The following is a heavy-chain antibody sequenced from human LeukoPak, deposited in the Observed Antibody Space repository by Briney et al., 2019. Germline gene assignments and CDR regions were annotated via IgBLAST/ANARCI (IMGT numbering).Heavy chain of an antibody. D-gene: IGHD3-22*01. V-gene: IGHV3-9*01. CDR1: GFTFSSYE. J-gene: IGHJ4*02. Sequence: GGSLRLSCAASGFTFSSYEMNWVRQAPGKGLEWVSGISWNSGSIGYADSVKGRFTISRDNAKNSLYLQMNSLRAEDTALYYCAKSRGDYYDSSGYSLDYWGQGTLVTVSS. CDR3: AKSRGDYYDSSGYSLDY. CDR2: ISWNSGSI.